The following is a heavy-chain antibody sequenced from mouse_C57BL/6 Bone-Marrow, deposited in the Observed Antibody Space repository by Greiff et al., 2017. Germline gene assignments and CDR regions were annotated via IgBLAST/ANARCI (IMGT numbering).Heavy chain of an antibody. Sequence: QVQLQQPGAELVMPGASVKLSCKASGYTFTSYWMHWVKQRPGQGLEWIGEIDPSDSYTNYNQKFKGKSTLTVDKSSSTAYMQLSRLTSEDSAVYYCARYDYDLGAMDYWGQGTSVTVSS. CDR1: GYTFTSYW. V-gene: IGHV1-69*01. J-gene: IGHJ4*01. CDR2: IDPSDSYT. D-gene: IGHD2-4*01. CDR3: ARYDYDLGAMDY.